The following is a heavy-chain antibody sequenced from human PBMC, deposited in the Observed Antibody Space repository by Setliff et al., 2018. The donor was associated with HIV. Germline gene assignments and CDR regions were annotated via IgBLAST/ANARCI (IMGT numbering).Heavy chain of an antibody. D-gene: IGHD3-9*01. CDR1: GYSFTSYW. CDR2: IYPGDSDT. V-gene: IGHV5-51*01. Sequence: GESLKISCKGSGYSFTSYWIGWVRQMPGKGLEWMGIIYPGDSDTRYSPSFQGQVTISADKSISTAYLQWSSLKASDTAMYYCARGNYDILTGYIGYYDYWGQGTLVTVPQ. CDR3: ARGNYDILTGYIGYYDY. J-gene: IGHJ4*02.